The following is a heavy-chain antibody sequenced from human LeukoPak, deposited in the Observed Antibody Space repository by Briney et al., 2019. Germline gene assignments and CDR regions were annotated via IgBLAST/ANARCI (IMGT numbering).Heavy chain of an antibody. Sequence: ASVKVSCKASGYTFTSYYMHWVRQAPGQGLEWMGIINPSGGSTSYAQKFQGRVTITADESTSTAYMELSSLRSEDTAVYYCARAWSSSTRGWYFDLWGRGTLVTVSS. J-gene: IGHJ2*01. V-gene: IGHV1-46*01. CDR3: ARAWSSSTRGWYFDL. CDR2: INPSGGST. CDR1: GYTFTSYY. D-gene: IGHD2-2*01.